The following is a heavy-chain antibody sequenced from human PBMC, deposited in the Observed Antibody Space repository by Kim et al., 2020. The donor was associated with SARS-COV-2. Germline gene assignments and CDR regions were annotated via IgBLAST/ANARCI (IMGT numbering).Heavy chain of an antibody. CDR2: ISAYNGNT. J-gene: IGHJ2*01. Sequence: ASVKVSCKASGYTFTSYGISWVRQAPGQGLEWMGWISAYNGNTNYAQKLQGRVTMTTDTSTSTAYMELRSLRSDDTAVYYCARDPSVYYYDSSGYYNWYFDLWGRGTLVTVSS. V-gene: IGHV1-18*01. CDR1: GYTFTSYG. D-gene: IGHD3-22*01. CDR3: ARDPSVYYYDSSGYYNWYFDL.